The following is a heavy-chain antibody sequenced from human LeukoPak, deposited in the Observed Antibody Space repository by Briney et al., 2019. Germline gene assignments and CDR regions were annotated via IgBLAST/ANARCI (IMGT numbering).Heavy chain of an antibody. CDR1: GFTFSNAW. V-gene: IGHV3-21*01. J-gene: IGHJ3*02. CDR3: VRDLDIRTIFGVVIGGAFDI. Sequence: GGSLRLSCAASGFTFSNAWMSWVRQAPGKGLEWVSSISISSTYIFYADSVKGRFTISRDNAKNSLYLQMNSLRAEDTAVYYCVRDLDIRTIFGVVIGGAFDIWGQGTMVTVSS. CDR2: ISISSTYI. D-gene: IGHD3-3*01.